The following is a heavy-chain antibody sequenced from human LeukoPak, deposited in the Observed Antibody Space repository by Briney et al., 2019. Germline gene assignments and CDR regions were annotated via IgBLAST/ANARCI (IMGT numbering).Heavy chain of an antibody. CDR2: INVGKGDT. J-gene: IGHJ4*02. V-gene: IGHV1-3*01. Sequence: ASVKVSCKASGYIFSAYTIHWVRQAPGQRPEWMGWINVGKGDTRYSQRFQDRVTFTRDTSATTAYMELGSLRSEDTATYYCARDLSERGYSYGSFDFWGQGTLVTVFS. CDR3: ARDLSERGYSYGSFDF. CDR1: GYIFSAYT. D-gene: IGHD5-18*01.